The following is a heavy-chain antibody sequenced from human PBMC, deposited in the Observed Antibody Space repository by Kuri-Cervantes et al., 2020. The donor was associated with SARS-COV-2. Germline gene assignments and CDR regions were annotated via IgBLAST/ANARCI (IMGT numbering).Heavy chain of an antibody. CDR3: ARESTYTFDI. D-gene: IGHD2-2*02. Sequence: ESLKISCAIYGGAFNSYSWRGSASPQGRGWSDLEKSIIASLKSRVTISMDTSKSQFSLRSSSVTAADTAVYYCARESTYTFDIWGQGTLVTVSS. CDR1: GGAFNSYS. V-gene: IGHV4-34*01. J-gene: IGHJ3*02. CDR2: SIIA.